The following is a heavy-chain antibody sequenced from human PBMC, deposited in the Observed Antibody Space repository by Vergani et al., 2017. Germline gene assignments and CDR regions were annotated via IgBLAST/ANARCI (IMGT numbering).Heavy chain of an antibody. D-gene: IGHD6-13*01. CDR3: ASSWLYYYGMDV. CDR2: IYTSGST. J-gene: IGHJ6*02. V-gene: IGHV4-38-2*01. CDR1: GYSISSGYY. Sequence: QVQLQESGPGLVKPSETLSLTCAVSGYSISSGYYWGWIRQPPGKGLEWIGRIYTSGSTNYNPSLKSRVTISVDTSKNQFSLKLSSVTAADTAVYYCASSWLYYYGMDVWGQGTTVTVSS.